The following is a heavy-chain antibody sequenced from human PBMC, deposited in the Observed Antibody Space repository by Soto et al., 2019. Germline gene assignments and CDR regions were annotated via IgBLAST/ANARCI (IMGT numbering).Heavy chain of an antibody. CDR2: ISSSSSYI. CDR1: GFTFSSYS. Sequence: LRLSCAASGFTFSSYSMNWVRQAPGKGLEWVSSISSSSSYIYYADSVKGRFTISRDNAKNSLYLQMNSLRAEDTAVYYCARDVYYDSSGYYGAFDIWGQGTMVTVSS. V-gene: IGHV3-21*01. D-gene: IGHD3-22*01. CDR3: ARDVYYDSSGYYGAFDI. J-gene: IGHJ3*02.